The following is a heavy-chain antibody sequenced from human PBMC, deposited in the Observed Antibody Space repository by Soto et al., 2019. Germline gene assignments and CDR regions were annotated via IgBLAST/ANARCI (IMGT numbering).Heavy chain of an antibody. V-gene: IGHV1-18*04. J-gene: IGHJ4*02. CDR1: GYTFTRYG. CDR3: ARGQVNYYESCPPRTYYVDY. CDR2: ISAYNGNT. D-gene: IGHD3-22*01. Sequence: ASVKVSCKASGYTFTRYGFSWLRQAPGQGLEWMGWISAYNGNTNYAQNYQGRVTMTTDTSKSTDHMALRNLRSDDTAVYYCARGQVNYYESCPPRTYYVDYWCKGALVNVS.